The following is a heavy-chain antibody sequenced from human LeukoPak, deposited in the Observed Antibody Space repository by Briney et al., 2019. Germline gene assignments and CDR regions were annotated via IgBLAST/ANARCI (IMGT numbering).Heavy chain of an antibody. V-gene: IGHV4-61*05. CDR2: IYYSGST. CDR1: GGSISSSSYY. D-gene: IGHD5-12*01. Sequence: PSETLSLTCTVSGGSISSSSYYWGWIRQPPGKGLEWIGYIYYSGSTNYNPSLKSRVTISVDTSKNQFSLKLSSVTAADTAVYYCARGYSGYDYDYWGQGTLVTVSS. CDR3: ARGYSGYDYDY. J-gene: IGHJ4*02.